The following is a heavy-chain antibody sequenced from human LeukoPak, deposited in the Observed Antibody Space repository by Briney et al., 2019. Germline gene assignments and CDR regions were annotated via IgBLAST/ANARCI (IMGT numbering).Heavy chain of an antibody. J-gene: IGHJ4*02. V-gene: IGHV3-7*04. Sequence: GGSLRLSCAASGFTFSSYWMSWVRQAPGKGLEWVANIKQDGSEKYYVDSVKGRFTISRDNAKNSLYLQMNSLRAEDTAVYYCARVSGYYLGYFHYWGQGTLVTVSS. CDR2: IKQDGSEK. CDR3: ARVSGYYLGYFHY. CDR1: GFTFSSYW. D-gene: IGHD3-22*01.